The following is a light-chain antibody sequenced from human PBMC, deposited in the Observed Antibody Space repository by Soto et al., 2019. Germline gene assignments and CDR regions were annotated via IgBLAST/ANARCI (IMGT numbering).Light chain of an antibody. CDR1: QSISTY. Sequence: DIQMTQSPSSLSASVGDRVTITCRASQSISTYLNWYQQKAGLAPKLLIYAASSLQSGVPSRLSGSGSGTDFTLTISSLQPEDFATYYCQQTYSTTPTFGQGPKV. CDR3: QQTYSTTPT. V-gene: IGKV1-39*01. CDR2: AAS. J-gene: IGKJ1*01.